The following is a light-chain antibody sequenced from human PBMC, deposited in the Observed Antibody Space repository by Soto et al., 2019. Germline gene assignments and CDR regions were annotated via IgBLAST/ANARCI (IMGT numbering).Light chain of an antibody. Sequence: QSVLTQPPSASGTPGQRVTVSCSGTYSNIGINDVHWYRQLSGTAPQILIYDTSQRATGVPDRFSGSRSGTSASLVISGLQTEDEAAYHCAAWDDSLNGPAFGGVTKVTVL. CDR3: AAWDDSLNGPA. CDR1: YSNIGIND. V-gene: IGLV1-44*01. J-gene: IGLJ2*01. CDR2: DTS.